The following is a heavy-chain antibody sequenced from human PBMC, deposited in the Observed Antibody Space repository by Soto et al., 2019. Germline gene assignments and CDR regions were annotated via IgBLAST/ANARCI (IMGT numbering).Heavy chain of an antibody. V-gene: IGHV4-59*01. CDR3: ARRGSGYSYVNDY. J-gene: IGHJ4*02. Sequence: PSETLSLTCTVSGGSISSYYWSWIRQPPGKGLEWIGYIYYSGSTNYNPSLKSRVTISVDTSKNQVSLKLSSVTAADTAVYYCARRGSGYSYVNDYWGQGTLVTVSS. D-gene: IGHD5-18*01. CDR2: IYYSGST. CDR1: GGSISSYY.